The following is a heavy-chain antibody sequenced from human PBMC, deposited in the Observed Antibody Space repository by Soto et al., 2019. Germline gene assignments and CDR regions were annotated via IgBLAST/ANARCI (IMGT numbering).Heavy chain of an antibody. Sequence: GGSLRLSCAASGFTSASHAMSWVRQAPGKGLEWVSGISANGGRANYADSVKGRFSLSRDNSKNTMFLQMDSLTAEDTAIYYCASWVIALGGTGYFRHWGQGPLVTVS. V-gene: IGHV3-23*01. D-gene: IGHD6-19*01. CDR2: ISANGGRA. CDR3: ASWVIALGGTGYFRH. J-gene: IGHJ1*01. CDR1: GFTSASHA.